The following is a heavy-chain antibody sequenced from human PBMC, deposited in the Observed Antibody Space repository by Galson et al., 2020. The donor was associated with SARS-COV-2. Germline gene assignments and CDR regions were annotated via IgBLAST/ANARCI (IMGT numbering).Heavy chain of an antibody. D-gene: IGHD6-6*01. Sequence: GGSLRLSCAASGFTFSSYAMHWVRQAPGKGLEWVAVISYDGSNKYYADSVKGRFTISRDNSKNTLYLQMNSLRAEDTAVYYCAAQLVDAFDIGGQGTMVTVSS. CDR1: GFTFSSYA. CDR2: ISYDGSNK. J-gene: IGHJ3*02. CDR3: AAQLVDAFDI. V-gene: IGHV3-30*04.